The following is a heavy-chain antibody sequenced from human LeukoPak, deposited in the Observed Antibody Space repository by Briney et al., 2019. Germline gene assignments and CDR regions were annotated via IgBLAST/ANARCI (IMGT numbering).Heavy chain of an antibody. Sequence: GGSLRLSCAASGFTFSSYSMNWVRQAPGKGLEWVSYISSSSSTIYYADSVKGRFTISRDNAKNSLYLQMNSLRAEDTAVYYCARNLEPAALGAFDAFDIWGQGTMVTVSS. J-gene: IGHJ3*02. CDR3: ARNLEPAALGAFDAFDI. CDR2: ISSSSSTI. V-gene: IGHV3-48*04. D-gene: IGHD2-2*01. CDR1: GFTFSSYS.